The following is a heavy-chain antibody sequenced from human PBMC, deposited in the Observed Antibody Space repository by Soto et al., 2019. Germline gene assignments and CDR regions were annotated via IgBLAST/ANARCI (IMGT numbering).Heavy chain of an antibody. CDR2: ISGSGGST. CDR3: AKAPITIFGVVIIPYFDY. Sequence: GGSLRLSCAASGFTFSSYAMSWVRQAPGKGLEWVSAISGSGGSTYYADSVKGRFTISRDNSKNTLYLQMNSLRAEDTAVYYCAKAPITIFGVVIIPYFDYWGQGTLVTVSS. V-gene: IGHV3-23*01. D-gene: IGHD3-3*01. J-gene: IGHJ4*02. CDR1: GFTFSSYA.